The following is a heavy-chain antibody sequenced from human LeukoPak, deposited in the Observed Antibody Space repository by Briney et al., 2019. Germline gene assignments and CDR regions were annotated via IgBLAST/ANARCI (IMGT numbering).Heavy chain of an antibody. J-gene: IGHJ4*02. V-gene: IGHV3-74*01. Sequence: PGGSLRLSCAASGFTFSTYWMHWVRQAPGKGLVWVSQINTDGNSTTYADSVKGRSTVSRDNAKNTLYLQMNSLRAEDTAVYYCARELASGDWGQGTLVTVSS. CDR1: GFTFSTYW. CDR2: INTDGNST. CDR3: ARELASGD. D-gene: IGHD6-13*01.